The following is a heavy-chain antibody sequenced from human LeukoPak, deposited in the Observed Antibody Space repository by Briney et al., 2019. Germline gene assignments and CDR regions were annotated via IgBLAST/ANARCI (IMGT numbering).Heavy chain of an antibody. CDR3: ARVLTIAARSIHYYMDV. J-gene: IGHJ6*03. V-gene: IGHV1-2*02. Sequence: ASVKVSCKASGYTFTGYYMHWVRQAPGQGLEWMGWINPNSGGTNYAQKFQGRVTMTRDTSISTAYMELSGLRSDDTAVYYCARVLTIAARSIHYYMDVWGKGTTVTVSS. CDR1: GYTFTGYY. CDR2: INPNSGGT. D-gene: IGHD6-6*01.